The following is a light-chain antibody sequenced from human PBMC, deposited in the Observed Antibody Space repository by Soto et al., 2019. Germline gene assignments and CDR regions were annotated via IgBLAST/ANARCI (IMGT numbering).Light chain of an antibody. V-gene: IGLV1-40*01. J-gene: IGLJ3*02. CDR1: RSNIGAGYD. CDR2: GNS. CDR3: QSYDSSLSGWV. Sequence: QSVLTQPPSVSGAPGQRVTISCTGSRSNIGAGYDVHWYQQLPGTAPKLLIYGNSNRPSGVPDRCSGSKSGTSASLAITGLQAEDEADYYCQSYDSSLSGWVFGGGTKLTVL.